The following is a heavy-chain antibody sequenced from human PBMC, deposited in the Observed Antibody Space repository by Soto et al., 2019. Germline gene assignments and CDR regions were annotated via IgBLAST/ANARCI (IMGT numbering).Heavy chain of an antibody. J-gene: IGHJ4*02. V-gene: IGHV3-23*01. D-gene: IGHD3-10*01. CDR2: ITGSGGST. Sequence: HPGGSLRLSCAASGLTFSTYAMSWVRQAPGKGPEWVSTITGSGGSTYYADSVKGRFTISRDNSKDTLYLQMNSLRAEDTAVYYFAKRRKGSYYTFDFWGQGTLVTVSS. CDR3: AKRRKGSYYTFDF. CDR1: GLTFSTYA.